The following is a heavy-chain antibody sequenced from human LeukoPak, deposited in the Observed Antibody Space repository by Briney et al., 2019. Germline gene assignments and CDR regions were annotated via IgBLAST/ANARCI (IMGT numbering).Heavy chain of an antibody. D-gene: IGHD2-2*01. J-gene: IGHJ5*02. Sequence: PSQTLSLTCTVSGGSISSGDYYWSWIRQPPGKGLEWIGYIYYSGSTYYNPSLKSRVTISVDTSKNQFSLKLSSVTAADTAVYYCARAPVAPVVPGNPVGLWFDPWGQGTLVTVSS. CDR1: GGSISSGDYY. V-gene: IGHV4-30-4*01. CDR2: IYYSGST. CDR3: ARAPVAPVVPGNPVGLWFDP.